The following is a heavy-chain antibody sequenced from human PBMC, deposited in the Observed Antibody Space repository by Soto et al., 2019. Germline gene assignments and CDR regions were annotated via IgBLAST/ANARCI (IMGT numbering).Heavy chain of an antibody. J-gene: IGHJ5*02. Sequence: GASVKVSCKASGYTFTSYDINWVRQATGQGLEWMGWMNPNSGNTGYAQKFQGRVTMTRNTSISTAYMELSSLRSEDTAVYYCARACYSSSSYGCWFDPWGQGTLVTVSS. CDR3: ARACYSSSSYGCWFDP. V-gene: IGHV1-8*01. D-gene: IGHD6-6*01. CDR2: MNPNSGNT. CDR1: GYTFTSYD.